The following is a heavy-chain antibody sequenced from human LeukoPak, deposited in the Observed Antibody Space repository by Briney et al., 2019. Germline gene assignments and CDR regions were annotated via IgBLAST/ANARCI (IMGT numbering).Heavy chain of an antibody. CDR1: GGSISNYY. CDR2: VYYSGRT. J-gene: IGHJ4*02. CDR3: VRGFSGYYSFDY. D-gene: IGHD3-22*01. V-gene: IGHV4-59*01. Sequence: SETLSLTCTVSGGSISNYYWSWIRQPPGKGLEWIGYVYYSGRTNYNPSLKSRATISVDTSENQFSLKRTSVTAADTAVYYCVRGFSGYYSFDYWGQGALVTLSS.